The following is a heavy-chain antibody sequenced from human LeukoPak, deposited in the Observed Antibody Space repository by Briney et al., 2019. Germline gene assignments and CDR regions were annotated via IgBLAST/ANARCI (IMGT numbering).Heavy chain of an antibody. Sequence: PSETMSLTCTVSGGSISSSSYYWGWILQPPGKGLEWIRSIYYSGSTYYNPSLKSRVTISVDTSKHQFSLKLSSGTAADSAVYYCARHVYGTVNPWGQGTLVTVSS. J-gene: IGHJ5*02. D-gene: IGHD3-10*01. CDR3: ARHVYGTVNP. CDR2: IYYSGST. V-gene: IGHV4-39*01. CDR1: GGSISSSSYY.